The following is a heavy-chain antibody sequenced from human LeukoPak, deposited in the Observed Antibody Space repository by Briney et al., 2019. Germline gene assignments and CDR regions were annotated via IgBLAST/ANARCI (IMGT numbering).Heavy chain of an antibody. J-gene: IGHJ4*02. Sequence: SGGSLRLSCAASGFTFSSYGMHWVRQAPGKGLEWVAFIRYDGSNKYYADSVKGRFTISRDNSKNTLYLQMNSLRAEDTAVYYCVRGGIWFGELLSHYYFDYWGQGTLVTVSS. D-gene: IGHD3-10*01. V-gene: IGHV3-30*02. CDR3: VRGGIWFGELLSHYYFDY. CDR1: GFTFSSYG. CDR2: IRYDGSNK.